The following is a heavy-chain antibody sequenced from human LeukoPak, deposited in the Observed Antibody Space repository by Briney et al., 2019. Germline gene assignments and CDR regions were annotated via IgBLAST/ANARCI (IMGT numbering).Heavy chain of an antibody. Sequence: SETLSLTCAVYGGSFSGYYWSWIRQPPGKGLEWIGYIYYSGSTNYNPSLKSRVTISVDTSKNQFSLKLSSVTAADTAVYYCARREKWAYFDYWGQGTLVTVSS. J-gene: IGHJ4*02. CDR2: IYYSGST. CDR1: GGSFSGYY. CDR3: ARREKWAYFDY. V-gene: IGHV4-59*01. D-gene: IGHD1-26*01.